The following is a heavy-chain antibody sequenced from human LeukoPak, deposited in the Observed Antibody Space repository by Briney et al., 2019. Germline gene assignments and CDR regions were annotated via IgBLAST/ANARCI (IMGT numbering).Heavy chain of an antibody. CDR3: ARHFDHVGSGIYEY. J-gene: IGHJ4*02. D-gene: IGHD3-10*01. Sequence: WETLRLTGTFSGGPIRINYRSWIRRPPGKGREWMGYIYYSGYTNYNPSLKSRVTISVDTSNNQFSLKLSSVTAADTAVYYCARHFDHVGSGIYEYWGQGTLVTVSS. V-gene: IGHV4-59*08. CDR2: IYYSGYT. CDR1: GGPIRINY.